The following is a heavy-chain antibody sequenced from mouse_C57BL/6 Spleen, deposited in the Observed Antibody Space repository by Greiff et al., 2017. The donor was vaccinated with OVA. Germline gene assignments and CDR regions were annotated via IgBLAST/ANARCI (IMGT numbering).Heavy chain of an antibody. CDR1: GYTFTSYW. CDR3: ARDGSSLFAY. J-gene: IGHJ3*01. D-gene: IGHD1-1*01. CDR2: IDPSDSYT. Sequence: QVQLQQSGAELVMPGASVKLSCKASGYTFTSYWMHWVKQRPGQGLEWIGEIDPSDSYTNYNQKFKGKSTLTVDKSSSTAYMQLSSLTSEDSAVYYCARDGSSLFAYWGQGTLVTVSA. V-gene: IGHV1-69*01.